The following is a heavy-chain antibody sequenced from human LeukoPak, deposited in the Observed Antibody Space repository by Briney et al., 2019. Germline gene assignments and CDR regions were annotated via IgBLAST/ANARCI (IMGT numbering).Heavy chain of an antibody. V-gene: IGHV5-10-1*01. Sequence: GESLKISCKGSGYSFTSYWISWVRQMPGKGLEWMGRIDPSDSYTNYSPSFQGHVTISADKSISTAYLQWSNLKASDTATYYCARIASYSSSHEFDYWGQGTLVTVSS. CDR3: ARIASYSSSHEFDY. CDR1: GYSFTSYW. D-gene: IGHD6-6*01. J-gene: IGHJ4*02. CDR2: IDPSDSYT.